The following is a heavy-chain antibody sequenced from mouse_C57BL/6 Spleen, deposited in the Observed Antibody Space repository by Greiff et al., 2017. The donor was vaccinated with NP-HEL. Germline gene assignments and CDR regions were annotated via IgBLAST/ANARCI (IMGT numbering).Heavy chain of an antibody. CDR3: ARSMVTTGYYFDY. D-gene: IGHD2-2*01. V-gene: IGHV1-52*01. CDR1: GYTFTSYW. CDR2: IDPSDSET. Sequence: QVQLQQPGAELVRPGSSVKLSCKASGYTFTSYWMHWVKPRPIQGLAWIGNIDPSDSETHYNQKFKDKATLTVDKSSSTAYMQLSSLTSEDSAVYYCARSMVTTGYYFDYWGQGTTLTVSS. J-gene: IGHJ2*01.